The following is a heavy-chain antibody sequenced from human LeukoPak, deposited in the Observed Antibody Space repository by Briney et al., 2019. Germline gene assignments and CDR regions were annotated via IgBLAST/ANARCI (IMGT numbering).Heavy chain of an antibody. CDR1: GYTFTGYY. CDR3: ARELTGTVHSY. D-gene: IGHD3-9*01. V-gene: IGHV1-2*02. CDR2: INPNSSGT. Sequence: ASVTVSFKASGYTFTGYYMHWVRQAPAQGLDWMGFINPNSSGTNYAQKFQNRVTMTRDTSISTAYMELSRLRSDHTAVYYCARELTGTVHSYWGQGPLVTVSS. J-gene: IGHJ4*02.